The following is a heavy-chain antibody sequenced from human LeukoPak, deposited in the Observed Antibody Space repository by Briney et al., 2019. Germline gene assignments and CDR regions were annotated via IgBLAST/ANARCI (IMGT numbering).Heavy chain of an antibody. CDR2: LYSAGNT. CDR1: GFTVSSNY. CDR3: ARAREYLAIDY. J-gene: IGHJ4*02. D-gene: IGHD2/OR15-2a*01. Sequence: GGSLRLSCATSGFTVSSNYMNWVRQAPGKGLEWVSVLYSAGNTFYADSVKGRFTISRDNSKNTLYLQMNSLRPEDTAVYYCARAREYLAIDYWGQGTLVTVSS. V-gene: IGHV3-66*02.